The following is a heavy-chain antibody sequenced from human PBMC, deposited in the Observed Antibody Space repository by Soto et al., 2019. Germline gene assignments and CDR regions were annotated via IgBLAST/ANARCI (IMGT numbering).Heavy chain of an antibody. CDR3: AKDIGTSPAKNYDILTEDIAFDI. CDR2: ISWNSGSI. V-gene: IGHV3-9*01. D-gene: IGHD3-9*01. Sequence: PGGSLRLSCAASGFTFDDYAMHWVRQAPGKGLEWVSGISWNSGSIGYADSVKGRFTISRDNAKNSLYLQMNSLRAEDTALYYCAKDIGTSPAKNYDILTEDIAFDIWGQGTMVTVSS. CDR1: GFTFDDYA. J-gene: IGHJ3*02.